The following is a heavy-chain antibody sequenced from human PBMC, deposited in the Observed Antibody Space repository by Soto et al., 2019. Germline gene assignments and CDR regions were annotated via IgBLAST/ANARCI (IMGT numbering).Heavy chain of an antibody. CDR1: GGAIDSGYYY. J-gene: IGHJ4*02. CDR2: VYYSGTT. CDR3: ARDVIATHNYLDH. V-gene: IGHV4-61*01. D-gene: IGHD1-1*01. Sequence: TEPLSLPCTLSGGAIDSGYYYLSWIREPPGKGLEWIGYVYYSGTTNYNPFLKSRVTLSLDKSKNQFSLKMNSVTAADTAVYYCARDVIATHNYLDHWGQGTMVTVSS.